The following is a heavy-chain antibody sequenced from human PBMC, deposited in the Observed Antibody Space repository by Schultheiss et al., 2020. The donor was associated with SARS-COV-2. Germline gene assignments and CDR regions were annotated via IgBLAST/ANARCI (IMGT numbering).Heavy chain of an antibody. V-gene: IGHV3-23*01. Sequence: GGSLRLSCAASGFTFSSYAMSWVRQAPGKGLEWVSAISGSGGSTYYADSVKGRFTISRDNSKNTLYLQMNSLRAEDTAVYYCAKDEEVDTAMGDYFDYWGQGTLVTVSS. CDR1: GFTFSSYA. J-gene: IGHJ4*02. CDR3: AKDEEVDTAMGDYFDY. CDR2: ISGSGGST. D-gene: IGHD5-18*01.